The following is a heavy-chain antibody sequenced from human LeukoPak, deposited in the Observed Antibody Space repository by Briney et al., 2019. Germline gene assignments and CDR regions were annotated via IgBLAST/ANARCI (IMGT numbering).Heavy chain of an antibody. Sequence: SSETLSLTCTVSGGSISSYYWSWIRQPPGKGLEWIGYICYSGSTNYNPSLKSRVTISVDKSKNQFSLKLSSVTAADTAVYYCARVPYSSSWPGFDPWGQGTLVTVSS. CDR2: ICYSGST. V-gene: IGHV4-59*12. CDR1: GGSISSYY. CDR3: ARVPYSSSWPGFDP. J-gene: IGHJ5*02. D-gene: IGHD6-13*01.